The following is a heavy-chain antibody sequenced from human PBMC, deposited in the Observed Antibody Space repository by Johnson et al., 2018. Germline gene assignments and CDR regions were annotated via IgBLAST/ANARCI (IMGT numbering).Heavy chain of an antibody. CDR3: ARDREVTTAYYYYYGMDV. Sequence: VQLVESGGGVVQPGRSLRLSCAASGFTFSSYGMHWVRQAPGKGLEWVAVISYDGSNKYYADSVKGRFTISRDNSKNPLYLQMNSLRAEDTAVYYCARDREVTTAYYYYYGMDVWGKGTTVTVSS. CDR2: ISYDGSNK. V-gene: IGHV3-30*03. CDR1: GFTFSSYG. J-gene: IGHJ6*04. D-gene: IGHD4-17*01.